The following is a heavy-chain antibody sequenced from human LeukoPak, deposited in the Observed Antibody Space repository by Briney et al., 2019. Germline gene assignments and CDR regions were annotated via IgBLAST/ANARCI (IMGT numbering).Heavy chain of an antibody. J-gene: IGHJ6*03. CDR2: INPNSGAT. Sequence: ASVKVSCKASGYTFTGYYMHWVRQAPGQGLEWMGWINPNSGATNYAQKFQGRVTMTRDTPISTAYMELSSLRSEDTAVYYCARDGSGSYQSDYYYYMDVWGKGTTVTVSS. V-gene: IGHV1-2*02. CDR3: ARDGSGSYQSDYYYYMDV. D-gene: IGHD3-10*01. CDR1: GYTFTGYY.